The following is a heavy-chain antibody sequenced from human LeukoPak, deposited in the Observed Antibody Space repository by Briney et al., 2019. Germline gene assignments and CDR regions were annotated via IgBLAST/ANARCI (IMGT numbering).Heavy chain of an antibody. CDR3: ARDDIVVVPAATWGREDYFDY. J-gene: IGHJ4*02. V-gene: IGHV3-7*01. CDR2: IKQDGSEK. CDR1: GFTVSSNY. Sequence: PGGSLRLSCAASGFTVSSNYMSWVRQAPGKGLEWVANIKQDGSEKYYVDSVKGRFTISRDNAKNSLYLQMNSLRAEDTAVYYCARDDIVVVPAATWGREDYFDYWGQGTLVTVSS. D-gene: IGHD2-2*01.